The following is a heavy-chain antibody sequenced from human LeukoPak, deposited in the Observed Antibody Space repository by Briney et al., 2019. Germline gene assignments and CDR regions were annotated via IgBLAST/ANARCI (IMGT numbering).Heavy chain of an antibody. CDR3: ARDPRDGSGSYNY. D-gene: IGHD3-10*01. Sequence: SETLSLTCTVSGGSISSYYWSWIRQPPGKGLEWIGYIYYSGSTNYNPSLKSRVTMSVDTSKNQFSLKLSSVTAADTAVYYCARDPRDGSGSYNYWGQGTLVTVSS. CDR1: GGSISSYY. CDR2: IYYSGST. V-gene: IGHV4-59*12. J-gene: IGHJ4*02.